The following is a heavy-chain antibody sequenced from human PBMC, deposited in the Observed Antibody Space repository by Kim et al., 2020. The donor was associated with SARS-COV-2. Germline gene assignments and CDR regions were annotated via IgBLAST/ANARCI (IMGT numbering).Heavy chain of an antibody. CDR3: ARDPPGRAFDI. Sequence: SETLSLTCTVSGGSISSGGYYWSWIRQHPGKGLEWIGYIYYSGSTYYNPSLKSRVTISVDTSKNQFSLKLSSVTAVDTAVYYCARDPPGRAFDIWGQGTMVTVSS. CDR2: IYYSGST. J-gene: IGHJ3*02. CDR1: GGSISSGGYY. V-gene: IGHV4-31*03.